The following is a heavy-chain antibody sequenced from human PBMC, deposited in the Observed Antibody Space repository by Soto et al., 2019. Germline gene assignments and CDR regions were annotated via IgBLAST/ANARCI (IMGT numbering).Heavy chain of an antibody. CDR3: ATESGSTYGYFDH. Sequence: QMHLQESGPGLVKPSETLSLTCTVSGGSVTSDEDYWTWIRQSPGKGLEWSGDISNSGSNGYNPSHNTRLTMSVDRSKNQFTLRLTSVTAAVTAVYFCATESGSTYGYFDHWGQGTQVTVSS. CDR2: ISNSGSN. V-gene: IGHV4-30-4*01. J-gene: IGHJ4*02. D-gene: IGHD5-18*01. CDR1: GGSVTSDEDY.